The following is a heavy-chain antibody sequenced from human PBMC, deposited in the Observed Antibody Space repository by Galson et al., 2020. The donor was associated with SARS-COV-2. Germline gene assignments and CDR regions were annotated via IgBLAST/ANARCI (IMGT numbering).Heavy chain of an antibody. CDR3: AAERGP. J-gene: IGHJ4*02. V-gene: IGHV3-7*01. CDR1: GFTFNNYW. Sequence: GGPLRLSCAASGFTFNNYWMSWVRQAPGMGLEWVANIQRDGSAKNYVDSVKGRFTISRDNAKNSLYLQMSNLRVEDTAVYFCAAERGPWGQGVLVTVSS. CDR2: IQRDGSAK.